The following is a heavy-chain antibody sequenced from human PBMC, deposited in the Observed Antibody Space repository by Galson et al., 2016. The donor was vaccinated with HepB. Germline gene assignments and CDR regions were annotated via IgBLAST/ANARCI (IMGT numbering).Heavy chain of an antibody. Sequence: SETLSLTCSVTGDSVRIGQYYWSWIQQPPGKEPEWIGYIYYNGNTNYNPSLKTRVSISVDMTDNVFYLRLRSVTAADTAVYYCARVGGSSSSIEYFQHWGQGTLVTVSS. CDR2: IYYNGNT. CDR3: ARVGGSSSSIEYFQH. CDR1: GDSVRIGQYY. V-gene: IGHV4-61*01. J-gene: IGHJ1*01. D-gene: IGHD6-6*01.